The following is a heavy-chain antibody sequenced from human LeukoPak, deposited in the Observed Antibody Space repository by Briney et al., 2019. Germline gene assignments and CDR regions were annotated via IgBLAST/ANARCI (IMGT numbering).Heavy chain of an antibody. CDR3: ARRADYGTFDY. Sequence: PSETLSLTCTVSGGSISSSGYYWGWIRQPPGKGLEWVGSIYYSGNTYYNASLKSRVIISVDTSKNQFSLKLSSVTATDTAVYYCARRADYGTFDYWGQGTLVTVSS. CDR1: GGSISSSGYY. CDR2: IYYSGNT. D-gene: IGHD4-17*01. J-gene: IGHJ4*02. V-gene: IGHV4-39*01.